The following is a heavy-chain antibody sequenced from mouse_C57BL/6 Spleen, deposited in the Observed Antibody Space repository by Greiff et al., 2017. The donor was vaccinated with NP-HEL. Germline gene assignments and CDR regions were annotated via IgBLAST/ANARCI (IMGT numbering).Heavy chain of an antibody. J-gene: IGHJ3*01. CDR2: IRSKSNNYAT. V-gene: IGHV10-1*01. CDR1: GFSFNTYA. CDR3: VRRGTTEAWFAY. D-gene: IGHD1-1*01. Sequence: EVQGVESGGGLVQPKGSLKLSCAASGFSFNTYAMNWVRQAPGKGLEWVARIRSKSNNYATYYADSVKDRFTISRDDSESMLYLQMNNLKTEDTAMYSCVRRGTTEAWFAYWGQGTLVTVSA.